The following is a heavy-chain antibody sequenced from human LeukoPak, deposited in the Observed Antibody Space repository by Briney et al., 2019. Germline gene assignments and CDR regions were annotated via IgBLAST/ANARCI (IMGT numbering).Heavy chain of an antibody. Sequence: ASVKVSCKASGYTFTGYYMHWVRQAPGQGLEWMGWMNPNSGNTDYAQKFQGRVTMTEDTSTDTAYMELSSLRSEDTAVYYCATDTRLVWWLPGGYWGQGTLVTVSS. D-gene: IGHD2-15*01. CDR1: GYTFTGYY. J-gene: IGHJ4*02. CDR3: ATDTRLVWWLPGGY. V-gene: IGHV1-8*02. CDR2: MNPNSGNT.